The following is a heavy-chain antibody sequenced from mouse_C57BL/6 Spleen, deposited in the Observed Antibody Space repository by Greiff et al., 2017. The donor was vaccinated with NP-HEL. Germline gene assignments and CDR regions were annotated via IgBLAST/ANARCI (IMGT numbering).Heavy chain of an antibody. Sequence: VQLQQSGAELVRPGASVKLSCTASGFNIKDYYMHWVKQRPEQGLEWIGRIDPEDGDTEYAPKFQGKATMTADTSSNTAYLQLSSLTSEDTAVYYCTTCYAIRGGFFAYWGQGTLVTVSA. CDR1: GFNIKDYY. CDR3: TTCYAIRGGFFAY. V-gene: IGHV14-1*01. D-gene: IGHD6-5*01. CDR2: IDPEDGDT. J-gene: IGHJ3*01.